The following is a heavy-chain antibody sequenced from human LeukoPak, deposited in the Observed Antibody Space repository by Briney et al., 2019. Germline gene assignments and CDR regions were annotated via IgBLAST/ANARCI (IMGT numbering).Heavy chain of an antibody. D-gene: IGHD2-2*01. J-gene: IGHJ5*02. CDR3: ARFGSQLLWRWFDP. V-gene: IGHV3-11*04. Sequence: GGSLRLSCAASGFTFSDYYMSWMRQAPGKGLEWVSYISSSGSTIYYADSVKGRFTISRDNAKNSLYLQMNSLRAEDTAVYYCARFGSQLLWRWFDPWGQGTLVTVSP. CDR2: ISSSGSTI. CDR1: GFTFSDYY.